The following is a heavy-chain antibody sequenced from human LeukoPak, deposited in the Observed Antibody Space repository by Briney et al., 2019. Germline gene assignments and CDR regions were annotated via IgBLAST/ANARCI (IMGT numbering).Heavy chain of an antibody. CDR3: ARPDCSGGSCYSGMD. D-gene: IGHD2-15*01. V-gene: IGHV3-11*04. CDR2: ISSSGSTI. CDR1: GFTFSDYY. J-gene: IGHJ4*02. Sequence: SGGSLRLSCAASGFTFSDYYMSWIRQAPGKGLEWVSYISSSGSTIYYADSVKGRFTISRDNAKNSLYLQMNSLRAEDTAVYYCARPDCSGGSCYSGMDWGQGTLVTVSS.